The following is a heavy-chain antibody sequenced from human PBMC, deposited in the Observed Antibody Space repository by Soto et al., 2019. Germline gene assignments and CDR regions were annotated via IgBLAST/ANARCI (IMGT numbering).Heavy chain of an antibody. Sequence: ASVKVSCKASGYTFTGYYMHWVRQAPGQGLEWMGWINPNSGGTNYAQKFQGWVTMTRDTYISTAYMELSRLRSDDTAVYYCARAGLDYYYYYYMDVWGKGTTVTVSS. J-gene: IGHJ6*03. CDR1: GYTFTGYY. CDR3: ARAGLDYYYYYYMDV. CDR2: INPNSGGT. V-gene: IGHV1-2*04. D-gene: IGHD6-19*01.